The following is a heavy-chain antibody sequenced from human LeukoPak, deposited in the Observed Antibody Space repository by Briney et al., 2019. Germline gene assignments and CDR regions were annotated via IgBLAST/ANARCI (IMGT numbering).Heavy chain of an antibody. CDR1: GFTFSSYA. CDR2: ISGSGGST. D-gene: IGHD2-21*02. Sequence: GGSLRLSCAASGFTFSSYAVSWVRQAPGKGLEWVSAISGSGGSTYYADSVKGRFTISRDNSKNTLYLQMNSLRAEDTAVYYCAKGLGGYRYYFDYWGQGTLVTVSS. V-gene: IGHV3-23*01. J-gene: IGHJ4*02. CDR3: AKGLGGYRYYFDY.